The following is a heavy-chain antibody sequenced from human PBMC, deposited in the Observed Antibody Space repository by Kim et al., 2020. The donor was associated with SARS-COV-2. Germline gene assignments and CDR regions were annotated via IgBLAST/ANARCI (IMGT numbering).Heavy chain of an antibody. CDR2: INAGNGNT. V-gene: IGHV1-3*01. CDR3: ARGGALLWFGELLRNWFDP. CDR1: GYTFTSYA. J-gene: IGHJ5*02. D-gene: IGHD3-10*01. Sequence: ASVKVSCKASGYTFTSYAMHWVRQAPGQRLEWMGWINAGNGNTKYSQKFQGRVTITRDTSASTAYMELSSLRSEDTAVYYCARGGALLWFGELLRNWFDPWGQGTLVTVSS.